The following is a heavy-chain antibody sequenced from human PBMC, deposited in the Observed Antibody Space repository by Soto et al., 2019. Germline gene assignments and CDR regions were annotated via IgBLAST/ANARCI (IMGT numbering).Heavy chain of an antibody. D-gene: IGHD6-13*01. Sequence: QVQLVESGGGVVQPGRSLRLSCVGSGFNFDNYAFHWVRQAPGTGLEWVAVISNDGSDKYYADSVKGRFTIFRDNSKDTLHLQMDSLNTDDTVVYYCAKVRIAPAKPFYFDSWGQGALVTVSS. CDR1: GFNFDNYA. J-gene: IGHJ4*02. CDR2: ISNDGSDK. CDR3: AKVRIAPAKPFYFDS. V-gene: IGHV3-30*18.